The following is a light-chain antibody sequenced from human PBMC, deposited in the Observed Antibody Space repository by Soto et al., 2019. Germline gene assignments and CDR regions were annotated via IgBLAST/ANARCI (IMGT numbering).Light chain of an antibody. Sequence: QAVVTQSPSASASLGASVKLTCTLSSGHSSYAIAWHQQQPEKGPRYLMNLNIDGSHTKGDGIPDRFSGSSSGAERYLTISSLQSEDEADYYCQTWGTGIVVFGGGTKVTVL. J-gene: IGLJ2*01. V-gene: IGLV4-69*01. CDR1: SGHSSYA. CDR3: QTWGTGIVV. CDR2: LNIDGSH.